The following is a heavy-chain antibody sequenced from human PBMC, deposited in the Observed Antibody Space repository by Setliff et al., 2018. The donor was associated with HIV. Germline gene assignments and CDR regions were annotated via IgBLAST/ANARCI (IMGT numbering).Heavy chain of an antibody. CDR3: ARCAAGPYCRNSFDS. V-gene: IGHV3-7*03. D-gene: IGHD1-26*01. Sequence: GESLKISCAASGLTFSNYWMTWVRQAPGKGLEWVANIKPDGSDQYYVASVMDRFTISRDNAKNSLVLQMNSLRDEDTALYYCARCAAGPYCRNSFDSWGRGTLVTAPQ. CDR1: GLTFSNYW. CDR2: IKPDGSDQ. J-gene: IGHJ4*02.